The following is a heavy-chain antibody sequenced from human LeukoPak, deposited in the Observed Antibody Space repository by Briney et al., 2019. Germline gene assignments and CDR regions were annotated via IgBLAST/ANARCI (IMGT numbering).Heavy chain of an antibody. CDR1: GYTFTSYD. CDR2: MNPNSGNT. D-gene: IGHD3-10*01. J-gene: IGHJ3*02. V-gene: IGHV1-8*01. Sequence: ASVKVSCEASGYTFTSYDINWVRQATGQGLAWMGWMNPNSGNTGYAQKFQGRVTMTRNTSISTAYMELSSLRSEDTAVYYCARSDYYGSGPNGDAFDIWGQGTMVTVSS. CDR3: ARSDYYGSGPNGDAFDI.